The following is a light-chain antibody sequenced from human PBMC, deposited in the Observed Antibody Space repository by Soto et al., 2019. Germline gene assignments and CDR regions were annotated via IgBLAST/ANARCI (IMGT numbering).Light chain of an antibody. CDR1: SGHSNYA. Sequence: QSVLTQSPSASASLGASVKLTCTLSSGHSNYAIAWHQQQPEKGPRYLMKLNSDDSHIKGDGIPDRFSGSSSGAERYLTISSLQSEDEADYYCQTWDTGIQVFGGGTKLTVL. CDR2: LNSDDSH. J-gene: IGLJ2*01. CDR3: QTWDTGIQV. V-gene: IGLV4-69*01.